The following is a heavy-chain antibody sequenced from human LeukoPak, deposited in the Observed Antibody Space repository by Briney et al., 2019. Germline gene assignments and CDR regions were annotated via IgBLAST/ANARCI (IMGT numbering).Heavy chain of an antibody. CDR3: ARLDYGGNSNLFDP. CDR1: GGSISSYY. J-gene: IGHJ5*02. D-gene: IGHD4-23*01. Sequence: SETLPLTCTVSGGSISSYYWSWIRQPPGKGLEWIGYIYTSGSTNYNPSLKSRVTISVDTSKNQFSLKQSSVTAADTAVYYCARLDYGGNSNLFDPWGQGTLVTVSS. CDR2: IYTSGST. V-gene: IGHV4-4*09.